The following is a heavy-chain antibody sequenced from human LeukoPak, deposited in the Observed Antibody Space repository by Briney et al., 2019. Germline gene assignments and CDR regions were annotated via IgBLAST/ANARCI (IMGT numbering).Heavy chain of an antibody. CDR3: AKARAGRPQWLFEH. CDR2: INPNSGGT. J-gene: IGHJ4*01. D-gene: IGHD6-6*01. Sequence: ASVKVSCKASGYTFTGYYMHWVRQAPGQGLEWMGWINPNSGGTNYAQKFQGRVTMTRDTSISTAYMELSRLRSDDTAVYYCAKARAGRPQWLFEHWGHGTLVTVSS. CDR1: GYTFTGYY. V-gene: IGHV1-2*02.